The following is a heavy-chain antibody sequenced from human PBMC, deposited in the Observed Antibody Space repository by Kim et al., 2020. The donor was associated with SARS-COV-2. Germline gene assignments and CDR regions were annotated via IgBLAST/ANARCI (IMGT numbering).Heavy chain of an antibody. CDR1: GFTFSDYY. CDR2: ISSSGSTI. CDR3: ARVRGAAGPFSYYYYGMDF. Sequence: GGSLRLSCAASGFTFSDYYMSWIRQAPGKGLEWVSYISSSGSTIYYADSVKGRFTISRDNAKNSLYLQMNSLRAEDTAVYYCARVRGAAGPFSYYYYGMDFWGQGPTVTVSS. D-gene: IGHD6-13*01. V-gene: IGHV3-11*01. J-gene: IGHJ6*02.